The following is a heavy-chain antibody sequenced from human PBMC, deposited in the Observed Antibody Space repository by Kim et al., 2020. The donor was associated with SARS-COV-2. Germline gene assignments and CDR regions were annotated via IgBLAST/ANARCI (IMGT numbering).Heavy chain of an antibody. J-gene: IGHJ6*01. CDR2: INHSGST. CDR3: YIVVVPAAAPYYYYGMDV. CDR1: GGSFSGYY. Sequence: SQTLSLTCAVYGGSFSGYYWSWIRQPPGKGLEWIGEINHSGSTNYNPSLKSRVTISVDTSKNQFSLKLSSVTAADTAVYYCYIVVVPAAAPYYYYGMDVW. D-gene: IGHD2-2*01. V-gene: IGHV4-34*01.